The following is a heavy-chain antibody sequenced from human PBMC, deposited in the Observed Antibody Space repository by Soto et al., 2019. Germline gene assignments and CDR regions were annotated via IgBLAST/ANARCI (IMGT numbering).Heavy chain of an antibody. J-gene: IGHJ6*02. D-gene: IGHD2-21*01. Sequence: GASLKISCKGSGYSFTSYWISWVRQMPGKGLEWTGRIDPSDSYTNYSPSFQGHVTISADKSISTAYLQWSSLKASDTAMYYCAIGDIVVVGPALYVWGQGTTVTVSS. CDR3: AIGDIVVVGPALYV. V-gene: IGHV5-10-1*01. CDR1: GYSFTSYW. CDR2: IDPSDSYT.